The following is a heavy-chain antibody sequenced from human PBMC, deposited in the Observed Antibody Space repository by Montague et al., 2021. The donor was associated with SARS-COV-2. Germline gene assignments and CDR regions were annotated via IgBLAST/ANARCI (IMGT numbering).Heavy chain of an antibody. CDR1: GGSITSRNDY. Sequence: TLSLTCKVSGGSITSRNDYWTWIRQPAGKGLEYIGRIYNSGITSYNPSLKSRATVSRDTSQNQFSLSLNSVTAADTAVYFCARSTVGLAMPLDDWGQGTLVTVAP. V-gene: IGHV4-61*02. CDR3: ARSTVGLAMPLDD. J-gene: IGHJ4*02. CDR2: IYNSGIT. D-gene: IGHD2-2*01.